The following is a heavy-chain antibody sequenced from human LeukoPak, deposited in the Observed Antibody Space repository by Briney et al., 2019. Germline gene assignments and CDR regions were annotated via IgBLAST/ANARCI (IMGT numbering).Heavy chain of an antibody. D-gene: IGHD1-14*01. CDR1: GVSISSSSYY. CDR2: IYYSGST. V-gene: IGHV4-39*01. Sequence: SETLSLTCTVSGVSISSSSYYWGWIRQPPGKGLEWIGSIYYSGSTYYNPSLKSRVTISVDTSKNQFSLKLSSVTAADTAVYYCARHPPRGTLDYWGQGTLVTVSS. J-gene: IGHJ4*02. CDR3: ARHPPRGTLDY.